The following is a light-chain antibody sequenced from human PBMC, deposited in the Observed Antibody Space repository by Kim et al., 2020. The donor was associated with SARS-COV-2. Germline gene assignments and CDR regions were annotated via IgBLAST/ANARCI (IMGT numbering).Light chain of an antibody. CDR2: YDS. CDR1: NIGSNT. J-gene: IGLJ1*01. Sequence: APGKTARITWAGNNIGSNTVDWYQQMPGQAPVLVIYYDSDRPSGIPQRCSGSNSGNTATLTISRVEAGDEADYYCQVWDSGRDPYVFGTGTQLTVL. CDR3: QVWDSGRDPYV. V-gene: IGLV3-21*04.